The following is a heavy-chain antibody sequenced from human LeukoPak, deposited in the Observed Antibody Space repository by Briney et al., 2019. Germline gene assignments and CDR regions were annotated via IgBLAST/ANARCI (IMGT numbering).Heavy chain of an antibody. CDR1: GVTFSTYW. D-gene: IGHD6-19*01. CDR2: INSGGDDT. J-gene: IGHJ4*02. Sequence: GGSLRLSCAASGVTFSTYWMHWVRQAPGKGLVWVSLINSGGDDTRYADSVKGRFTISRDNVKNTLYLQMNSLRAEDTAVYYCARRIGYSSGHSAVYYFDYWGQGTLVTVSS. CDR3: ARRIGYSSGHSAVYYFDY. V-gene: IGHV3-74*01.